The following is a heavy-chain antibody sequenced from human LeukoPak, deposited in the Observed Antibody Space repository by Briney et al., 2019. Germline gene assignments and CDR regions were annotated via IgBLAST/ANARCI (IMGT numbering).Heavy chain of an antibody. CDR2: IYYSGST. D-gene: IGHD5-18*01. CDR1: GGSISSSSYY. V-gene: IGHV4-39*01. CDR3: ARLSGTAMVVVDY. J-gene: IGHJ4*02. Sequence: PSETLSLTCTVSGGSISSSSYYWGWIRQPPGKGLEWIGSIYYSGSTYYNPSLKSRVTISVDTSKNQFSLKLSSVTAADTAVYYCARLSGTAMVVVDYWGQGTLVTVSS.